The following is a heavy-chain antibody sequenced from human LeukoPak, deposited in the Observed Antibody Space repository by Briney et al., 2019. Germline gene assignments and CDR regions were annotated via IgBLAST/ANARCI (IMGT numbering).Heavy chain of an antibody. V-gene: IGHV3-7*01. Sequence: GGSLRLSCAPSGFTFSRYWMTWLRQAPGKGLEWVASIKEDGRQKYYVDSVKGRFTVSRDNAKDSVYLQMNSLRAEDTALYYCARDASRGFDNWGQGTLVTVSS. CDR2: IKEDGRQK. D-gene: IGHD2-2*01. CDR1: GFTFSRYW. CDR3: ARDASRGFDN. J-gene: IGHJ4*02.